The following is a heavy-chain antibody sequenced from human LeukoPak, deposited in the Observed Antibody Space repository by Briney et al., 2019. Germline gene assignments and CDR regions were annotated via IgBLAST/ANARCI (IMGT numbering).Heavy chain of an antibody. Sequence: ASVKVSCKASGYTFTGYYMHWVRQAPGQGLEWMGWINPNSGGTNYAQKLQGRVNMTRDTSISTAYMELSRLRSDDTAVYYCARGVTARGFYYYMDVWGKGTTVTISS. CDR1: GYTFTGYY. V-gene: IGHV1-2*02. J-gene: IGHJ6*03. D-gene: IGHD2-21*02. CDR3: ARGVTARGFYYYMDV. CDR2: INPNSGGT.